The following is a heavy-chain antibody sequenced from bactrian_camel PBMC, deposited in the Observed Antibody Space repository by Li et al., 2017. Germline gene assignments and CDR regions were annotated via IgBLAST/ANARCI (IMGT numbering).Heavy chain of an antibody. CDR1: GYTYSIS. CDR2: LDGGGKA. V-gene: IGHV3S53*01. Sequence: HVQLVESGGGSVRTGGSLRLTCAASGYTYSISMAWFRQAPGKERERVATLDGGGKATYADFVNGRFTISQDDTKNTVYLQMNSLKSEDTALYYCAADIVGIIAGQGTQVTVS. D-gene: IGHD2*01. J-gene: IGHJ4*01.